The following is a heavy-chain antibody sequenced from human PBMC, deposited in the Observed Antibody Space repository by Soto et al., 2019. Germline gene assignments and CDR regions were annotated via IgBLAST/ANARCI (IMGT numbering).Heavy chain of an antibody. Sequence: SDTLSLTCTVSGGSISSGGYYWSWIRQHPGKGLEWIGYIYYSGSTYYNPSLKSRVTISVDTSKNQLSLKLCSVTAADTAVYYCARDQGGPGYCSGGSCYSVSWFDPWGQGTLVTVSS. J-gene: IGHJ5*02. D-gene: IGHD2-15*01. CDR3: ARDQGGPGYCSGGSCYSVSWFDP. CDR2: IYYSGST. V-gene: IGHV4-31*03. CDR1: GGSISSGGYY.